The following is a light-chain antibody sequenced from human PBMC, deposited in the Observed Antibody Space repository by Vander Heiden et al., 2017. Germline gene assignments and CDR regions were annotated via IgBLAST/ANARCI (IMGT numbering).Light chain of an antibody. CDR3: SSYTTSSTQV. V-gene: IGLV2-14*03. CDR1: SSDVGNDND. Sequence: QTALTQPAPVSGSPGQSITISCAGTSSDVGNDNDVSWYQQHPGKAPNLVIYDVTNRPSGVSNRFAGAKSGNTASLTISGLQPEDEADYYCSSYTTSSTQVFGTGTKVTVL. J-gene: IGLJ1*01. CDR2: DVT.